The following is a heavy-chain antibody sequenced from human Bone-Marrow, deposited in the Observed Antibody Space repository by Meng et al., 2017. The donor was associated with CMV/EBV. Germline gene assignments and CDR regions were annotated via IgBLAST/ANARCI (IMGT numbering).Heavy chain of an antibody. J-gene: IGHJ4*02. Sequence: GGSLRLSCAASGFTFSSYAMHWVRQAPGKGLEWVAVISYDGSNKYYADPVKGRFTISRDNSKNTLYLQMNSLRAEDTAVYYCAREFEGPDIVVVPAAILDYWGQGTLVTVSS. CDR3: AREFEGPDIVVVPAAILDY. CDR1: GFTFSSYA. V-gene: IGHV3-30-3*01. D-gene: IGHD2-2*02. CDR2: ISYDGSNK.